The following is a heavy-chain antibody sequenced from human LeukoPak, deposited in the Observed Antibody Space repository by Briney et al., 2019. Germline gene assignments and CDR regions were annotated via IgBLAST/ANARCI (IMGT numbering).Heavy chain of an antibody. CDR2: IYHSGST. CDR3: ARDYGDYAFDI. CDR1: GGSISSGGYS. J-gene: IGHJ3*02. Sequence: PSETLSLTCAASGGSISSGGYSWSWIRQPPGKGLEWIGYIYHSGSTYYNPSLKSRVTISVDRSKNQFSLKLSSVTAADTAVYYCARDYGDYAFDIWGQGTMVTVSS. D-gene: IGHD4-17*01. V-gene: IGHV4-30-2*01.